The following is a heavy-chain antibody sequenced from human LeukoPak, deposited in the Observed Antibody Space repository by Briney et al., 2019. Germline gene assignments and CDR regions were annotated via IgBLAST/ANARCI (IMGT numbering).Heavy chain of an antibody. CDR2: ISYDGSNK. Sequence: GSLRLPCAASGFTFSSYAMHRVRPAPGQGLEWVAVISYDGSNKYYADSVKGRFTISKDNSKNTLYLQMNSLRAEDTAVYYCARDSDYYYGMDVWGKGTTVTVSS. CDR1: GFTFSSYA. CDR3: ARDSDYYYGMDV. J-gene: IGHJ6*04. V-gene: IGHV3-30*04.